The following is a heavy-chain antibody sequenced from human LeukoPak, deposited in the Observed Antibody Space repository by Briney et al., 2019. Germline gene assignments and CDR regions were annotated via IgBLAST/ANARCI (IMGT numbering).Heavy chain of an antibody. Sequence: GGSLRLSCAASGFTFNIYSMNWVRQAPGKGLEWVSSISSVSTYIYYADSVKGRFTISRDNAKNSLYLQMNSLRAEDTAVYYCARLGYSSSSNIYYFDYWGQGTLVTVSS. CDR2: ISSVSTYI. D-gene: IGHD6-6*01. V-gene: IGHV3-21*01. CDR1: GFTFNIYS. J-gene: IGHJ4*02. CDR3: ARLGYSSSSNIYYFDY.